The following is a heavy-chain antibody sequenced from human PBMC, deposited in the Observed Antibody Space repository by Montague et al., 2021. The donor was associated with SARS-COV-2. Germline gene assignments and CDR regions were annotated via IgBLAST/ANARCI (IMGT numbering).Heavy chain of an antibody. V-gene: IGHV4-59*01. Sequence: SETLSLTCSFSGGSIRSYYWSWIRLPPGKPLEWLGNIHYTGETTXXPSLKSRVTISVDTSRSQFSLRLTSVTAADTAVYFCARFWSGYVDKWSQGTLVTVSS. D-gene: IGHD3-3*01. CDR1: GGSIRSYY. CDR2: IHYTGET. CDR3: ARFWSGYVDK. J-gene: IGHJ4*02.